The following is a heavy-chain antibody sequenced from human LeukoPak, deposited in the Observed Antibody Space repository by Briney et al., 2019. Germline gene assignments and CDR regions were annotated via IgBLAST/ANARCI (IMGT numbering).Heavy chain of an antibody. Sequence: PSGTLSLTCAVSGDSVSSPNWWSWVRQPPGKGLEWIGEIYHTGSTNYNPSLKSRVTISLDKSKNQFSLKLSSLTAADTAVYYCASLGGSGSLNQFDPWGQGTRVTVSS. CDR3: ASLGGSGSLNQFDP. CDR2: IYHTGST. J-gene: IGHJ5*02. CDR1: GDSVSSPNW. V-gene: IGHV4-4*02. D-gene: IGHD3-10*01.